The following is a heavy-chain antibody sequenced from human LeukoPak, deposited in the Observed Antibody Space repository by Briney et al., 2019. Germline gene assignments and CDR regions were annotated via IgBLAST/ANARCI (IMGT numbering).Heavy chain of an antibody. CDR3: ARDCSSTSCYTPEYFDY. CDR2: ISSSSSTI. J-gene: IGHJ4*02. D-gene: IGHD2-2*02. CDR1: GFTFSSYS. Sequence: TGGSLRLSCAASGFTFSSYSMNWVRQAPGKVLEWVSYISSSSSTIYYADSVKGRFTISRDNAKNSLYLQMNSLRAEDTAVYYCARDCSSTSCYTPEYFDYWGQGTLVTVSS. V-gene: IGHV3-48*01.